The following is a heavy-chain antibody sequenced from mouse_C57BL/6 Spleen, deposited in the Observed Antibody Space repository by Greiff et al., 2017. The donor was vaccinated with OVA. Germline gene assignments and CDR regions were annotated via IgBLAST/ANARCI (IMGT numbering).Heavy chain of an antibody. J-gene: IGHJ4*01. V-gene: IGHV1-82*01. CDR1: GYAFSSSW. CDR3: ARDDMDY. Sequence: QVQLQQSGPELVKPGASVKISCKASGYAFSSSWMNWVKQRPGKGLEWIGRLYPGDGDTNYNGKLKGKATLTADKSSSTAYMQLSSLTSEDSAVYFCARDDMDYWGQGTSVTVSS. CDR2: LYPGDGDT.